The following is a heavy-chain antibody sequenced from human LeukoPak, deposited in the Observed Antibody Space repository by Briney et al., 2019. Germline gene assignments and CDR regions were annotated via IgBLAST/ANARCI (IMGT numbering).Heavy chain of an antibody. V-gene: IGHV3-21*01. CDR2: ITTSSTYI. Sequence: GGSLRLSCAASGFTFSSYSMSWVRQAPGKGLEWVSYITTSSTYISYADSVKGRFTISRDNAKKSLYLQMNSLRAEDTAVYYCARGKYSSGWFDYWGQGTLVTVSS. D-gene: IGHD6-19*01. J-gene: IGHJ4*02. CDR1: GFTFSSYS. CDR3: ARGKYSSGWFDY.